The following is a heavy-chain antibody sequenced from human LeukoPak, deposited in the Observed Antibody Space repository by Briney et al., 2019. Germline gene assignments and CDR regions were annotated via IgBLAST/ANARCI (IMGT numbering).Heavy chain of an antibody. V-gene: IGHV3-21*01. CDR2: ISSSSSYI. Sequence: PGGSLRLSCAASGFTFSSYSMNWVRQAPGKGLEWVSSISSSSSYIYYADSVKGRFTISRDNAKNSLYLQMNSLRAEDTAVYYCAKDKATGLVVVIMNYWGQGTLVTVSS. CDR3: AKDKATGLVVVIMNY. D-gene: IGHD3-22*01. J-gene: IGHJ4*02. CDR1: GFTFSSYS.